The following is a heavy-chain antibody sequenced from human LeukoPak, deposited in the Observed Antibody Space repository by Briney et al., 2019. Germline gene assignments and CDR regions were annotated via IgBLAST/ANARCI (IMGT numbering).Heavy chain of an antibody. V-gene: IGHV1-69*13. Sequence: ASVKVSCKASGGTFNDHVISWVRQAPGQGLEWMGGIIPIFGTANYAQKFQGRVTITADESTSTAYMELSSLRSEDTAVYYCARAPSPHDYGDYGYYYYGMDVWGKGTTVTVSS. CDR1: GGTFNDHV. CDR2: IIPIFGTA. CDR3: ARAPSPHDYGDYGYYYYGMDV. D-gene: IGHD4-17*01. J-gene: IGHJ6*04.